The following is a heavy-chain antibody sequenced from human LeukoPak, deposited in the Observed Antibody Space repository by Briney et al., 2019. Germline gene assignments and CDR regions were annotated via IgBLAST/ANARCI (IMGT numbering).Heavy chain of an antibody. J-gene: IGHJ4*02. D-gene: IGHD6-6*01. V-gene: IGHV1-69*05. CDR2: IIPIFGTA. CDR1: GGTFSSYA. Sequence: ASVKVSCKASGGTFSSYAISWVRQAPGQGLEWMGGIIPIFGTANYAQKFQGRVTITTDESTSTAYMELSSLRSEDTAVYYYARAPHNEYSSSSGYFDYWGQGTLVTVSS. CDR3: ARAPHNEYSSSSGYFDY.